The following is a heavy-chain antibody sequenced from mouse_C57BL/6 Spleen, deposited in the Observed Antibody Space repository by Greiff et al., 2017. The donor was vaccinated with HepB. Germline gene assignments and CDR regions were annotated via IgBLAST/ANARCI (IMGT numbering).Heavy chain of an antibody. J-gene: IGHJ3*01. CDR3: ARTGPWFSY. V-gene: IGHV1-19*01. Sequence: EVQLVESGPVLVKPGASVKMSCKASGYTFTDYYMNWVKQSHGKSLEWIGVINPYNGGTSYNQKFKGKATLTVGQASSTAYMELNSLTSEDSAVYYCARTGPWFSYWGQGTLVTVSA. CDR1: GYTFTDYY. CDR2: INPYNGGT. D-gene: IGHD4-1*01.